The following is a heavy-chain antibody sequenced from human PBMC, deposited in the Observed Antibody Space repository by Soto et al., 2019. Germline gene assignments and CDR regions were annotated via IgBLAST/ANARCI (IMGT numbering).Heavy chain of an antibody. V-gene: IGHV4-59*01. J-gene: IGHJ6*02. CDR2: IYYSGST. CDR1: GGSISSYY. CDR3: ARMAYDYPYYYYYGMDV. Sequence: SETLSLTCTVSGGSISSYYWSWIRQPPGKGLEWIGYIYYSGSTNYNPSLKSRVTISVDTSKNQFSLKLSSVTAADTAVYYCARMAYDYPYYYYYGMDVWGQGTTVTVSS. D-gene: IGHD2-8*01.